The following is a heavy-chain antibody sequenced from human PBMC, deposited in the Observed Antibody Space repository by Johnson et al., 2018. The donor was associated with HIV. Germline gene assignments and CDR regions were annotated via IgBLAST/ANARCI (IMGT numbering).Heavy chain of an antibody. D-gene: IGHD3-16*01. V-gene: IGHV3-33*01. CDR1: GFTFSTFG. J-gene: IGHJ3*01. CDR2: IRYDGNNK. CDR3: ARGIGDEYAFDV. Sequence: QVQLVESGGGVVQPGRSLRLSCAASGFTFSTFGMHWVRQAPGKGLEWVAFIRYDGNNKYYADSVKGRFTISRDNSKNTLYLQMNSLRVEDTALYYCARGIGDEYAFDVWGQGTMVTVSS.